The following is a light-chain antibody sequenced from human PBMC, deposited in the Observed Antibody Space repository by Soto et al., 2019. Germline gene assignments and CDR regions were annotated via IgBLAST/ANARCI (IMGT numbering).Light chain of an antibody. CDR2: NTN. Sequence: QTVVTQEPSFSVSPGGTVTLTCGLSSGSVSTSYHPSWYQQTPGQAPRTLIYNTNMRSSGVPDRFSGSILGNKVALTITGAQADDECDYYCVLYLGSGIWEFGGGTKLTVL. CDR3: VLYLGSGIWE. V-gene: IGLV8-61*01. J-gene: IGLJ3*02. CDR1: SGSVSTSYH.